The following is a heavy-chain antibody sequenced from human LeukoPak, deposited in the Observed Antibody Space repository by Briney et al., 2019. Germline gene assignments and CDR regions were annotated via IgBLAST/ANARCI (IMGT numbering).Heavy chain of an antibody. CDR3: ARDPYYYDSSGYDY. CDR2: ISVYNGNT. V-gene: IGHV1-18*01. J-gene: IGHJ4*02. CDR1: GYTFTSYG. Sequence: GASVKVSCKASGYTFTSYGISWARQAPGQGLEWMGWISVYNGNTNYAQKLQGRVTMTTDTSTSTAYMELRSLRSDDTAVYYCARDPYYYDSSGYDYWGQGTLVTVSS. D-gene: IGHD3-22*01.